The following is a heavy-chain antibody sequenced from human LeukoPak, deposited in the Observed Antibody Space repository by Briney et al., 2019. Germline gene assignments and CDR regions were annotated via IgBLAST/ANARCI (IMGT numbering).Heavy chain of an antibody. CDR2: ISGSGGST. CDR1: GFTFSSNA. Sequence: PGGSLRLSCAASGFTFSSNAMSWVRQAPGKGLEWVSGISGSGGSTYYADSVKGGFTISRDNSKNTVYLQMNSLRAEETAVYYCAKETDLPYDAFDIWGQGTKVTVSS. D-gene: IGHD1-14*01. J-gene: IGHJ3*02. CDR3: AKETDLPYDAFDI. V-gene: IGHV3-23*01.